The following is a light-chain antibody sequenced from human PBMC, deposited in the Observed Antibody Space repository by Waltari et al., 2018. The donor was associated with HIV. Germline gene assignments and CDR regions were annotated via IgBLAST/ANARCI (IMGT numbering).Light chain of an antibody. J-gene: IGLJ3*02. V-gene: IGLV7-43*01. Sequence: QTVVTQEPSLTVPPGGTVTLTCASSTGAVTSGYYPNWFQQKPGQAPRSLIYNINDKHPWTLARFSGSLLGGKVALTLSGGQPADEAEYHCLLYYGGAWVFGGGTKLTVL. CDR1: TGAVTSGYY. CDR3: LLYYGGAWV. CDR2: NIN.